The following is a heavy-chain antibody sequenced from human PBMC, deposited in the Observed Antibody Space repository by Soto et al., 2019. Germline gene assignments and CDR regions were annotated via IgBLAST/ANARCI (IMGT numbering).Heavy chain of an antibody. CDR1: GGSISSGGYY. V-gene: IGHV4-31*03. J-gene: IGHJ4*02. CDR3: ARYKTYDSSGYSDDY. CDR2: IYYSGST. D-gene: IGHD3-22*01. Sequence: LSLTFTVSGGSISSGGYYWSWIRQHPGKGLEWIGYIYYSGSTYYNPSLKSRVTISVDTSKNQFSLKLSSVTTADTAVYYCARYKTYDSSGYSDDYWGQGTLVTVSS.